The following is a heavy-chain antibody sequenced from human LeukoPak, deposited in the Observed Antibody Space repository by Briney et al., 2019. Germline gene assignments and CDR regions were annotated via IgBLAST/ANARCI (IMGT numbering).Heavy chain of an antibody. CDR3: ARLDDSSGYPRFDY. J-gene: IGHJ4*02. CDR2: IYPGDSDT. V-gene: IGHV5-51*01. D-gene: IGHD3-22*01. Sequence: GESLKISCKGSGYSFISYWIGWVRQMPGKGLEWMGIIYPGDSDTRYSPSFQGQVTISADKSTSTAYLQWSSLKASDTAMYYCARLDDSSGYPRFDYWGQGTLVTVSS. CDR1: GYSFISYW.